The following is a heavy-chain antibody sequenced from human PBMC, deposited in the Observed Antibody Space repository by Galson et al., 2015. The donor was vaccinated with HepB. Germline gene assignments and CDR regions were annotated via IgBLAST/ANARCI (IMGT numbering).Heavy chain of an antibody. J-gene: IGHJ4*02. V-gene: IGHV3-43*01. Sequence: SLRLSCAASGFTFGDYTMHWVRQAPGKGLEWVSLISWDGGSTYYADSVKGRFTISRDNSKNSLYLQMNSLGTEDTALYYCAKDRSGYSYGLPYYWGQGTLVTVSS. CDR3: AKDRSGYSYGLPYY. CDR1: GFTFGDYT. CDR2: ISWDGGST. D-gene: IGHD5-18*01.